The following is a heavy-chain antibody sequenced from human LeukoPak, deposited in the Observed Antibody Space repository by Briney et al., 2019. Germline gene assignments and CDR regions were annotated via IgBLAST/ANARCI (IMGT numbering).Heavy chain of an antibody. V-gene: IGHV4-38-2*01. J-gene: IGHJ4*02. CDR1: GYSISSGYC. CDR2: TYHSGGT. Sequence: SETLSLTCAASGYSISSGYCWGWIRQPPGKGLEWIGSTYHSGGTYYNPSHKSRITISVDTSKNQFSLKLTSVTAADTAVYYCARQRGSGTYSAYYFDSWGQGTLVTVSS. CDR3: ARQRGSGTYSAYYFDS. D-gene: IGHD3-10*01.